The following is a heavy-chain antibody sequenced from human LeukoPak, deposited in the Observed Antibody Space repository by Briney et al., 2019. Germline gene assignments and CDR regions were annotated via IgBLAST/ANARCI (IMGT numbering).Heavy chain of an antibody. CDR3: ARDKGGGYGGYFDY. J-gene: IGHJ4*02. CDR1: GGTFSSYA. CDR2: IIPIFGTA. Sequence: ASVKVSCKASGGTFSSYAISWVRQAPGQGLEWMGGIIPIFGTANYAQEFQGRVTITTDESTSTAYMELSSLRSEDTAVYYCARDKGGGYGGYFDYWGQGTLVTVSS. D-gene: IGHD4-23*01. V-gene: IGHV1-69*05.